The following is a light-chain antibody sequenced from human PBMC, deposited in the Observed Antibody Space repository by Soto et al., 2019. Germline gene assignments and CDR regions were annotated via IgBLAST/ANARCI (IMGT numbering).Light chain of an antibody. J-gene: IGKJ4*01. CDR2: AAS. V-gene: IGKV1-12*01. Sequence: DSQRSQSPSSLSASVGDRVTITCRASQGIDRWLAWYQQKPGKAPKVLIYAASSLRSGVPSRFSGSGSGTDFSLTISSLQPEDLATYYCKQSKSFPLTFGGGTKVDIK. CDR1: QGIDRW. CDR3: KQSKSFPLT.